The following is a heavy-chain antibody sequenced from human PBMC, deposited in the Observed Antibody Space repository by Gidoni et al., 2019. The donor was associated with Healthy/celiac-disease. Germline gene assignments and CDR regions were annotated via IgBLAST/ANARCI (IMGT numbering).Heavy chain of an antibody. Sequence: QVQLVQSGAEVKKPGASVKVSCKASGSTVTGYYMHWVRQAPGQGLEWMGWINPNSGGTNYAQKFQCWVTMTRDTSISTAYMELSRLRSDDTAVYYCARVRRISWYYFDYWGQGTLVTVSS. V-gene: IGHV1-2*04. CDR1: GSTVTGYY. CDR2: INPNSGGT. D-gene: IGHD6-13*01. J-gene: IGHJ4*02. CDR3: ARVRRISWYYFDY.